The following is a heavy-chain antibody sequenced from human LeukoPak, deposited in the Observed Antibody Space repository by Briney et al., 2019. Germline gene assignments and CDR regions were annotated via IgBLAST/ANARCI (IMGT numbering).Heavy chain of an antibody. CDR2: TYYRSKWYN. Sequence: SQTLSLTCAISGDSVSSDSAAWNWIRQSPSSGLEWLGRTYYRSKWYNDYAVSVKSRITINPDTSKNQFSLQLNSVTPEDTAVYYCARCRTGTMWAWFDPWGPGALVTVSS. V-gene: IGHV6-1*01. D-gene: IGHD1-7*01. CDR3: ARCRTGTMWAWFDP. CDR1: GDSVSSDSAA. J-gene: IGHJ5*02.